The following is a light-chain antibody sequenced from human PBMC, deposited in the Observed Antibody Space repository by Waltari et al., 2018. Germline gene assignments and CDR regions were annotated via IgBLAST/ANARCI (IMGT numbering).Light chain of an antibody. CDR3: CSYAGSYTWV. J-gene: IGLJ3*02. V-gene: IGLV2-23*01. CDR1: SSDVGNYNL. Sequence: QSALTQPASVSGSPGQSITISCTGTSSDVGNYNLVSWYQQYPGKAPKDMICDDNGRRSGVSDRCSGSKSGNTASLTISVVQDEDEADYYCCSYAGSYTWVFGGGTKLTVL. CDR2: DDN.